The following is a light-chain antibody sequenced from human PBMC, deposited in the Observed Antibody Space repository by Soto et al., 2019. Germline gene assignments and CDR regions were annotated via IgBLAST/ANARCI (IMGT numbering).Light chain of an antibody. CDR3: QQYYSTPQT. CDR2: WAS. CDR1: QSVLYNSNDKNY. J-gene: IGKJ2*01. Sequence: DIVMTQSPDSLAVSLGERATNNCKSSQSVLYNSNDKNYLAWYQQKPGQPPKLLIYWASTRESGVPDRFSGSGSGTDFTLTISSLQAEDVAVYYCQQYYSTPQTFGQGTKLEIK. V-gene: IGKV4-1*01.